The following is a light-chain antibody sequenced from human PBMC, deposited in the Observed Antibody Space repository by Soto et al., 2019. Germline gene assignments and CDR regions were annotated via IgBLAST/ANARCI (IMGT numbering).Light chain of an antibody. V-gene: IGKV1-5*03. CDR1: QTISSR. CDR2: KAT. Sequence: DIQMTQSPSSLSASVGDRVTITCRASQTISSRLAWYQQKPGQAPKLLIYKATILQTGVASRFSGSGSGTEFSLTISSLQPDDFAVYYCQQYNDFQYTFGQGTRLDI. CDR3: QQYNDFQYT. J-gene: IGKJ2*01.